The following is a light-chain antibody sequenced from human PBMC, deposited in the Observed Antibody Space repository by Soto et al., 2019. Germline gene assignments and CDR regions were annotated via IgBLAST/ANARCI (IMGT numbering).Light chain of an antibody. CDR3: QQYSNWPWP. CDR1: QTVTSY. CDR2: GAS. V-gene: IGKV3-15*01. Sequence: EIVMTQSPATLSVSPGEKATLSCRASQTVTSYLAWYQQTPGQAPRLLIQGASARATDVPARFSGSGSGTDFTLTISSLQSEDFAVYYCQQYSNWPWPFGQGTKVEI. J-gene: IGKJ1*01.